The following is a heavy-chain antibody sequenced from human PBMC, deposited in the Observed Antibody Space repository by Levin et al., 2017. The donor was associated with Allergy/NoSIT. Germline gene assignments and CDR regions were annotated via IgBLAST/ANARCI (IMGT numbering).Heavy chain of an antibody. D-gene: IGHD2-8*02. Sequence: SETLSLTCTVSGGSISAYYWSWIRQPAGKGLEWLGRIYSSGSTNYNPSLKSRVIMSVDISKNQFSLRLSSVAAADTAVYYCARGGVSTGWFDFWGQGTLAIVSS. CDR1: GGSISAYY. V-gene: IGHV4-4*07. CDR3: ARGGVSTGWFDF. CDR2: IYSSGST. J-gene: IGHJ4*02.